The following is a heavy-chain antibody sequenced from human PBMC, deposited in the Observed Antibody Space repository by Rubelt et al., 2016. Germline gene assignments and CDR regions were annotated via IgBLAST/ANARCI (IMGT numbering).Heavy chain of an antibody. D-gene: IGHD5-18*01. V-gene: IGHV4-4*02. CDR1: GGSISRGNW. CDR3: ARLSTAMLFDP. Sequence: QVQLQESGPGLVKPSGTLSLTCAVSGGSISRGNWWSWVRQPPGKGLEWIGKIFHSGSTDYNPSLKSRVTMSVDKSKNQFSLTLSSVTAADTAVYYCARLSTAMLFDPWGQGTLVTVSS. CDR2: IFHSGST. J-gene: IGHJ5*02.